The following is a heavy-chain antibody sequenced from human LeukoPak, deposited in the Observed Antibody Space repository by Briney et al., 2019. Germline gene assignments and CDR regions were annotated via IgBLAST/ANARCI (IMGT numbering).Heavy chain of an antibody. CDR1: GFTFSSYG. J-gene: IGHJ4*02. V-gene: IGHV3-30*02. CDR3: AKSYSNPTVAVRVRGVIPYFDY. D-gene: IGHD3-10*01. Sequence: GGSLRLSCAASGFTFSSYGMHWVRQAPGKGLEWVAFIRYDGSNKYYADPVKGRFTISRDNSRTTLYLQMISLRADDTAVYCCAKSYSNPTVAVRVRGVIPYFDYWGQGSLVTVSS. CDR2: IRYDGSNK.